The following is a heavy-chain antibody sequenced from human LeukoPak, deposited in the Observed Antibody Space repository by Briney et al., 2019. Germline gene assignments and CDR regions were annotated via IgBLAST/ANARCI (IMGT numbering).Heavy chain of an antibody. D-gene: IGHD6-13*01. Sequence: GGSLRLSCAASGFTFSSYWMSWVRQAPGKGLEWVSSISSSSSYIYYADSVKGRFTISRDNAKNSLYLQMNSLRAEDTAVYYCARDPIAAAANWFDPWGQGTLVTVSS. J-gene: IGHJ5*02. CDR1: GFTFSSYW. CDR3: ARDPIAAAANWFDP. CDR2: ISSSSSYI. V-gene: IGHV3-21*01.